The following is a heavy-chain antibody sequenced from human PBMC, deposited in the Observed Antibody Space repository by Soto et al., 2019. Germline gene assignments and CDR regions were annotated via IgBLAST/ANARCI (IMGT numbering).Heavy chain of an antibody. CDR2: IIPIFGTA. Sequence: SVKVSCKASGGTFSSYAIGWVRQAPGQGLEWMGGIIPIFGTANYAQKFQGRVTITADESTSTAYMELSSLRSEDTAVYYCARGLVPYYDILTGYYILDYWGKGTLVTVS. CDR3: ARGLVPYYDILTGYYILDY. CDR1: GGTFSSYA. J-gene: IGHJ4*02. D-gene: IGHD3-9*01. V-gene: IGHV1-69*13.